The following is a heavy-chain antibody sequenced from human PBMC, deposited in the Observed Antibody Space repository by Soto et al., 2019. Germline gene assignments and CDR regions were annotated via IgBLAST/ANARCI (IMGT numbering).Heavy chain of an antibody. J-gene: IGHJ4*02. CDR1: GGTFSSYA. Sequence: SVKVSCKASGGTFSSYAISWVRQAPGQGLEWMGGIIPIFGTANYAQKFQGRVTITADESTSTAYMELSSLRSEDTAVYYCARGKEQLVPLDYWGQGTLVTVSS. CDR3: ARGKEQLVPLDY. V-gene: IGHV1-69*13. D-gene: IGHD6-6*01. CDR2: IIPIFGTA.